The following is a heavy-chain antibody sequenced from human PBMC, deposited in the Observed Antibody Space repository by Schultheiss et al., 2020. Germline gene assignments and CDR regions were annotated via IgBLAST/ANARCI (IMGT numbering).Heavy chain of an antibody. CDR1: GFDFSENA. V-gene: IGHV3-30-3*01. J-gene: IGHJ4*02. Sequence: GGSLRLSCAASGFDFSENAMHWVRQAPGKGLEWVAIISFEGSNKYYAGSVMGRFTISRDNSKNTLYLHLNRLTTEDTGVYYCARDVVGANDYWGQGTLITGYS. D-gene: IGHD1-26*01. CDR2: ISFEGSNK. CDR3: ARDVVGANDY.